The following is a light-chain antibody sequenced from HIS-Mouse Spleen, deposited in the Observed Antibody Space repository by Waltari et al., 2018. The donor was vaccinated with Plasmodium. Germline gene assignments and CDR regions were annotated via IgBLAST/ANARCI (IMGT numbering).Light chain of an antibody. CDR1: SSHMWNNV. CDR2: DNN. J-gene: IGLJ2*01. CDR3: GTWDSSLSAGVV. V-gene: IGLV1-51*01. Sequence: QSVLTQPPSVSAAPGQKVTISCSGSSSHMWNNVVTLYQHLPGTTPKLLIYDNNKRPSGMPDRFSGSKSGTSATLGITGLQTGDEADYYCGTWDSSLSAGVVFGGGTKLTVL.